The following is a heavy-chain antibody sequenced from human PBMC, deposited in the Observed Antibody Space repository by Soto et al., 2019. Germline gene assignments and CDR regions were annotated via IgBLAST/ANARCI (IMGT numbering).Heavy chain of an antibody. CDR1: GFTFSSYA. CDR2: ISGSGGST. Sequence: GGSLRLSCAASGFTFSSYAMSWVRQAPGKGLEWVSAISGSGGSTYYADSVKGRFTISRDNSKNTLYLQMNSLRAEDTAVYYCAKDEGGPFGVVIDFDYWGQGTLVTVSS. J-gene: IGHJ4*02. CDR3: AKDEGGPFGVVIDFDY. D-gene: IGHD3-3*01. V-gene: IGHV3-23*01.